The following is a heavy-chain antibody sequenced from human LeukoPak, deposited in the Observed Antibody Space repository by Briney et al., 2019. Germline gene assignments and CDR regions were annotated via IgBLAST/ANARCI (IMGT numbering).Heavy chain of an antibody. D-gene: IGHD2-2*01. J-gene: IGHJ6*03. CDR3: ARVDCSSTSCSPYYYYMDV. CDR1: GFTFSSYS. CDR2: ISSSSSTI. Sequence: GGSLRLSCAASGFTFSSYSMNWVRQAPGKGLEWVSYISSSSSTIYYADSVKGRFTISRGNAKNSLYLQMNSLRAEDTAVYYCARVDCSSTSCSPYYYYMDVWGKGTTVTVSS. V-gene: IGHV3-48*01.